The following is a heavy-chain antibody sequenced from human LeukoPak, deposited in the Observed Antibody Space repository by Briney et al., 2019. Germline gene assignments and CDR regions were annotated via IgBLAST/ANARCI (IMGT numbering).Heavy chain of an antibody. D-gene: IGHD6-13*01. Sequence: GGSLRLSCAASGFTFSNAWMSWVRQAPGKGLEWVGRIKSKTDGGTTDYAAPVKGRFTISRDDSKNTLYLQMNSLKTEDTAVYYCTTFLDIWEKQLVHDYWGQGTLVTVSS. CDR3: TTFLDIWEKQLVHDY. V-gene: IGHV3-15*01. CDR1: GFTFSNAW. J-gene: IGHJ4*02. CDR2: IKSKTDGGTT.